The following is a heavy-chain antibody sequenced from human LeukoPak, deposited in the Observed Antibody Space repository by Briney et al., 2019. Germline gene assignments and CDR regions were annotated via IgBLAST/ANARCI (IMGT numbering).Heavy chain of an antibody. CDR3: ARDRGSTEFDY. V-gene: IGHV3-21*01. J-gene: IGHJ4*02. CDR2: ISSSSSCI. CDR1: GFTFSSYS. D-gene: IGHD1-26*01. Sequence: GGSLRLPCAASGFTFSSYSMNWVRQAPGKGLEWVSSISSSSSCIYYADSVKGRFTISRDNAKNTLYLQMNSLRVEDTAVYYCARDRGSTEFDYWGQGTLVTVSS.